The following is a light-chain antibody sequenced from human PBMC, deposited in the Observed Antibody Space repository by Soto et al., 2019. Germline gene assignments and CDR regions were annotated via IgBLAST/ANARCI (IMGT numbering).Light chain of an antibody. CDR2: GAS. CDR3: QQYGNSPQT. CDR1: QSVSGSY. Sequence: DIVLTQSPGILSLSPGERATLSCRASQSVSGSYLAWYQQKPGQAPRLLIYGASSRATGIPDRISGSGSRTDFTLTISRLEPEDFAMYYCQQYGNSPQTFGQGTKVDIK. V-gene: IGKV3-20*01. J-gene: IGKJ2*01.